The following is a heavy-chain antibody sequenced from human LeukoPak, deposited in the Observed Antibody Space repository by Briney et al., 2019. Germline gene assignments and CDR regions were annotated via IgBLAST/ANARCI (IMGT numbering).Heavy chain of an antibody. J-gene: IGHJ4*02. CDR2: ITWDGGDT. Sequence: GGSLRLSCAASGFTFDDYSMHWVRQAPGEALEWVSLITWDGGDTYYADSVKGRFTISRDNAKNLMYLQMNSLRVEDSAVYHCARYDVTQHAGFDSWGQGTLVTVSS. V-gene: IGHV3-43D*03. CDR1: GFTFDDYS. CDR3: ARYDVTQHAGFDS. D-gene: IGHD4-23*01.